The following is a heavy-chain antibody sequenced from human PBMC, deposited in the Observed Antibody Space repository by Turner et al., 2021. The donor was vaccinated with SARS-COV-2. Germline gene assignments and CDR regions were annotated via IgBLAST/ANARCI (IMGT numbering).Heavy chain of an antibody. V-gene: IGHV4-59*01. J-gene: IGHJ4*02. Sequence: QVQLQESGPGLVKPSETLSLTCTVPGGSTINYYWTWIRQPPGKGLEWIGYIYYTGSTKYNPDLESRVTISVDTSKNQFSLKLNSVTSADTAVYYCARVPCVRGPDCRRFDYWGQGTLVTVSS. CDR3: ARVPCVRGPDCRRFDY. D-gene: IGHD2-21*02. CDR2: IYYTGST. CDR1: GGSTINYY.